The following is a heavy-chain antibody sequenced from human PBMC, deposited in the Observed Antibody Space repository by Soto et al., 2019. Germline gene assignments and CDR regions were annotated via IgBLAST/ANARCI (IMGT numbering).Heavy chain of an antibody. CDR3: ARQIYDSDSGPNCQYYFDS. CDR2: IDPSDSQT. Sequence: PGESLKISCKGSGYSFAGYWLTWVRQMPGKGLEWMGRIDPSDSQTYYSPSFRGHVTISAAKSITTVFLQWSSLRASDTAMYYCARQIYDSDSGPNCQYYFDSWCQGTLVTVSS. V-gene: IGHV5-10-1*01. CDR1: GYSFAGYW. D-gene: IGHD3-22*01. J-gene: IGHJ4*02.